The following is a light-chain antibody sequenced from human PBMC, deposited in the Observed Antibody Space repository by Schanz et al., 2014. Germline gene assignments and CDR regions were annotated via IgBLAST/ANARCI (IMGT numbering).Light chain of an antibody. CDR2: GNN. Sequence: QSVLTQPPSASGTPGQRVTISCSGSSSSIGSNYVYWYQHLPGTAPKLLIYGNNQRPSGVPDRFSGSKSGTSASLAISGLRSDDEADYYCATWDDIMSAWVFGGGTKFTVL. J-gene: IGLJ3*02. V-gene: IGLV1-47*01. CDR1: SSSIGSNY. CDR3: ATWDDIMSAWV.